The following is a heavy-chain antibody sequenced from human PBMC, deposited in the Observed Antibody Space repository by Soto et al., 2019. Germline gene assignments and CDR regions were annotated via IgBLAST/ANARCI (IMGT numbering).Heavy chain of an antibody. Sequence: QVQLQESGPGLVKPSETLSLTCTVSGGSISSYYWSWIRQPPGKGLEWIGYIYYSGSTNYNPSLKSRVTISVDKSKNQFSLKLSSVTAADTAVYYCTRLTGRIGWELLGNDAFDIWGQGTMVTVYS. CDR1: GGSISSYY. D-gene: IGHD1-26*01. CDR3: TRLTGRIGWELLGNDAFDI. CDR2: IYYSGST. J-gene: IGHJ3*02. V-gene: IGHV4-59*01.